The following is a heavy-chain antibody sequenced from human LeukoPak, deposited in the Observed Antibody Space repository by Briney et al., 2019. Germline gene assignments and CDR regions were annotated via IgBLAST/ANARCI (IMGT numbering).Heavy chain of an antibody. Sequence: ASVKVSCKVSGYTLTELSMHWVRQAPGKGLEWMGGFDPEDGETIYAQKFQGRVTMTEDTSTDTAYMELSSLRSEDTAVYYCATCPYYDILTGYSYWGQGTLVTVSS. CDR1: GYTLTELS. V-gene: IGHV1-24*01. J-gene: IGHJ4*02. D-gene: IGHD3-9*01. CDR3: ATCPYYDILTGYSY. CDR2: FDPEDGET.